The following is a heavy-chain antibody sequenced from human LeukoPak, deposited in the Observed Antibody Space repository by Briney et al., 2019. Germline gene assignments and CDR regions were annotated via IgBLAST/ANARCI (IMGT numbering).Heavy chain of an antibody. J-gene: IGHJ3*02. V-gene: IGHV4-59*12. CDR1: GGSISSYY. D-gene: IGHD3-3*01. Sequence: SETLSLTCTVSGGSISSYYWSWIRQPPGKGLEWIGYIYYSGSTNYNPSLKSRVTISVDTSKNQFSLKLSSVTAADTAVYYCAREVLYEDAFDIWGQGTMVTVSS. CDR2: IYYSGST. CDR3: AREVLYEDAFDI.